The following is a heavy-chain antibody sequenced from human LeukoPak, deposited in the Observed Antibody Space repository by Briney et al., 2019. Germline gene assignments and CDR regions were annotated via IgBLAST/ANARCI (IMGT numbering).Heavy chain of an antibody. CDR3: ASGPLLAAIDP. V-gene: IGHV1-69*13. D-gene: IGHD3-3*02. CDR1: GGTCSSYA. J-gene: IGHJ5*02. CDR2: IIPIFGTA. Sequence: SVKVSRKASGGTCSSYAISWVRQAPGQGLEWMGGIIPIFGTANYAQKFQGRVTITADESTSTAYMELSSLRSEDTAVYYCASGPLLAAIDPWGQGTLVTVSS.